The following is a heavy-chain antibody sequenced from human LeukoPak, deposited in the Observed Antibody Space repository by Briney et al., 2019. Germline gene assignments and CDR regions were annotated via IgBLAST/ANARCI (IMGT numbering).Heavy chain of an antibody. Sequence: GGSLRLSCAASGFTFSSYWMHWVRQAPGKGLVWVSRINSDGSSTGYADSVKGRFTISRDNAKNTLYLQMNSLRAEDTAVYYCARDPSLFAGYFDYWGQGTLVTVSS. CDR1: GFTFSSYW. J-gene: IGHJ4*02. CDR3: ARDPSLFAGYFDY. D-gene: IGHD3-10*02. V-gene: IGHV3-74*01. CDR2: INSDGSST.